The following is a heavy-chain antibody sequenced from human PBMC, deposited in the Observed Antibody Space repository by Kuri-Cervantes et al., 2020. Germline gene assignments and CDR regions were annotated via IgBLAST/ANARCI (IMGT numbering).Heavy chain of an antibody. CDR1: GFTFSSYS. CDR2: ISSSSSTI. CDR3: ARVAGYSFGSSHDDY. J-gene: IGHJ4*02. Sequence: GGSLRLSCAASGFTFSSYSMNWVRQAPGKGLEWVSYISSSSSTIYYADSVKGRFTISRDDFENTLYLQINSLRAEDTALYYCARVAGYSFGSSHDDYWGQGTLVTVSS. V-gene: IGHV3-48*01. D-gene: IGHD5-18*01.